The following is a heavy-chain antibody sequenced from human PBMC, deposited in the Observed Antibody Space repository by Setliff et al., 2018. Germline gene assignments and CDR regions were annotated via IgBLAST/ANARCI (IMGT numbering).Heavy chain of an antibody. CDR2: ISSIGIAI. V-gene: IGHV3-48*04. D-gene: IGHD6-19*01. Sequence: GSLSLSCAASGFTFSSCSMSWVRQAPGKGLEWVSNISSIGIAIFYADSVKGRFTISRDNAKNSLYLQMDSLRPEDTAVYYCAVTSLAVAGTDAFDFWGQGSMVTVSS. CDR1: GFTFSSCS. J-gene: IGHJ3*01. CDR3: AVTSLAVAGTDAFDF.